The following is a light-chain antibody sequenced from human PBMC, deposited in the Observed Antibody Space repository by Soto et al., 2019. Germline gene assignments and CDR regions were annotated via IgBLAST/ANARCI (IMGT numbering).Light chain of an antibody. CDR2: ENN. CDR1: SSNIGNNY. J-gene: IGLJ3*02. V-gene: IGLV1-51*02. CDR3: ETWDSSLSAGV. Sequence: QSVLTQPPSVSAAPGQKVTISCSGSSSNIGNNYVSWYQQIPGTAPKLLIYENNKRPSGIPDRFSGSKSGTSATLGITGLRTGDEADYYCETWDSSLSAGVFGGGTKLTVL.